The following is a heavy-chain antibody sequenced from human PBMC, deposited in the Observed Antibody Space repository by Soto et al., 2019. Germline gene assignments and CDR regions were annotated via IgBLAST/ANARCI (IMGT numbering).Heavy chain of an antibody. CDR2: ISGSGGST. CDR3: AKDLDSYGSGSYSRIYYGMDV. J-gene: IGHJ6*02. Sequence: GGSLRLSCAASGFTFSSYAMSWVRQAPGKGLEWVSAISGSGGSTYYADSVKGRFTISRDNSKNTLYLQMNSLRAEDTAVYYCAKDLDSYGSGSYSRIYYGMDVWGQGTTVTVSS. CDR1: GFTFSSYA. D-gene: IGHD3-10*01. V-gene: IGHV3-23*01.